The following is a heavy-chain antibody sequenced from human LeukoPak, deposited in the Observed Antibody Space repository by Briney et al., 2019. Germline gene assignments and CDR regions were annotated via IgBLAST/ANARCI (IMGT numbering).Heavy chain of an antibody. CDR1: GYTLTELS. V-gene: IGHV1-24*01. CDR2: FDPEDGET. J-gene: IGHJ4*02. D-gene: IGHD5-12*01. CDR3: ATRTSSGYDWEFDY. Sequence: ASVKVSCKVSGYTLTELSVHWVRQAPGKGLEWMGGFDPEDGETIYAQKFQGRVTMTEDTSTDTAYMELSSPRSEDTAVYSCATRTSSGYDWEFDYWGQGTLVTVSS.